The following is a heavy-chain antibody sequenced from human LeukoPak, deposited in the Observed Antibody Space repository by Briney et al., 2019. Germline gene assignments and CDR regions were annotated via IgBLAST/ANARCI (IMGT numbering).Heavy chain of an antibody. D-gene: IGHD6-13*01. Sequence: SETLSLTCAVSGGSISSGGYSWSWIRQPPGKGLEWIGYIYHSGSTYYNPSLKNRVTISVDRSKNQFSLKLSSVTAADTAVYYCARVGSSWYLDYWGQGTLVTVSS. J-gene: IGHJ4*02. V-gene: IGHV4-30-2*01. CDR1: GGSISSGGYS. CDR2: IYHSGST. CDR3: ARVGSSWYLDY.